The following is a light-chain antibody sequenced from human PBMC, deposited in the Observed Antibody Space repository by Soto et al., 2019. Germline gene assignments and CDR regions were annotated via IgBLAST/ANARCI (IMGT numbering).Light chain of an antibody. CDR3: CSDVCGYSYV. Sequence: QSALTQPRSVSRSPGQSVTVSCIGTSSDVGDYNSVSWYQQHPGKAPKLMIYDVSKRPSGVPDRFSGSKSGNTCSLTISGLQADVEADYYCCSDVCGYSYVFGFGTYSTVL. V-gene: IGLV2-11*01. CDR2: DVS. CDR1: SSDVGDYNS. J-gene: IGLJ1*01.